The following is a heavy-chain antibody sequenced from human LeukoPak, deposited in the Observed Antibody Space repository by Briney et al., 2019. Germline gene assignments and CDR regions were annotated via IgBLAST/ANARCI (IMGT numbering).Heavy chain of an antibody. J-gene: IGHJ5*02. Sequence: TSETLSLTCTVSGGSISSYYWSWIRQPPGKGLEWIGYIYYSGSTNYNPSLKSRVTISVDTSKNQFSLKLSSVTAADTAVYYCARDGGGYCSSTSCYGDWFDPWGQGTLVTVSS. D-gene: IGHD2-2*01. CDR3: ARDGGGYCSSTSCYGDWFDP. V-gene: IGHV4-59*01. CDR1: GGSISSYY. CDR2: IYYSGST.